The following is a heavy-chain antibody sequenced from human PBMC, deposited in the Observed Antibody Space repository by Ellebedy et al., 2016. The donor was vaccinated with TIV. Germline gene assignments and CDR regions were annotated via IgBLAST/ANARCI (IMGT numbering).Heavy chain of an antibody. D-gene: IGHD2-21*01. V-gene: IGHV4-39*01. CDR1: GGSISSSSYY. Sequence: SETLSLTXTVSGGSISSSSYYWGWIRQPPGKGLEWIGSIYYSGSTYYNPSLKSRVTISVDTSKNQFSLKLSSVTAADTAVYYCARFGHIVVAFDYWGQGTLVTVSS. J-gene: IGHJ4*02. CDR2: IYYSGST. CDR3: ARFGHIVVAFDY.